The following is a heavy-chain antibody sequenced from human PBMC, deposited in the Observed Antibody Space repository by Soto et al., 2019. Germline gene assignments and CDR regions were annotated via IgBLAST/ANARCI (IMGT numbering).Heavy chain of an antibody. CDR2: IIPIFGTA. Sequence: SVKVSCKASGGTFSSYAISWVRQAPGQGLEWMGGIIPIFGTANYAQKFQGRVTITADESTSTAYMELSSLRSEDTAVYYCAKSGRAYLYDILTGYYRRYYFDYWSQGTLVTVSS. J-gene: IGHJ4*02. CDR1: GGTFSSYA. D-gene: IGHD3-9*01. V-gene: IGHV1-69*13. CDR3: AKSGRAYLYDILTGYYRRYYFDY.